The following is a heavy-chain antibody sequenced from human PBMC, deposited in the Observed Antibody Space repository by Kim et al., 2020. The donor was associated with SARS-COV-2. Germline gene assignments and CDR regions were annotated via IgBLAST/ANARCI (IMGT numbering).Heavy chain of an antibody. Sequence: GGSLRLSCAASGLTLSNYWMHWVRQAPGKGLEWVATIEQDGTEGYYLDSVKGRFTISRDNAKNSLHLQMNSLRAEDTAVYYCAKEYGSGSYSGFDIWGQG. V-gene: IGHV3-7*01. J-gene: IGHJ3*02. D-gene: IGHD3-10*01. CDR2: IEQDGTEG. CDR1: GLTLSNYW. CDR3: AKEYGSGSYSGFDI.